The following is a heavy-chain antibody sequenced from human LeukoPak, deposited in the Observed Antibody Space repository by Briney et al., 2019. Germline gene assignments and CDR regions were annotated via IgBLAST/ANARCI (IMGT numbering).Heavy chain of an antibody. CDR3: ARERSQQLVLDWFDP. CDR1: GGTFSSYA. J-gene: IGHJ5*02. CDR2: IIPIFGTT. D-gene: IGHD6-13*01. V-gene: IGHV1-69*06. Sequence: SVKVSCKASGGTFSSYAISWVRQAPGQGLEWMGGIIPIFGTTNYAQKFQDRVTITADKSTSTAYMELSSLRSEDTAVYYCARERSQQLVLDWFDPWGQGALVTVSS.